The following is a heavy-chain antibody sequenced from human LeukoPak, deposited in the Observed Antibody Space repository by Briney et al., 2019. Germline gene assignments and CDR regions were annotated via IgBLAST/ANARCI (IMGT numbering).Heavy chain of an antibody. CDR3: TTPESLAYCGGDCYYPFDY. J-gene: IGHJ4*02. D-gene: IGHD2-21*02. CDR2: IKSKTDGGTT. V-gene: IGHV3-15*01. CDR1: GFTFSNAW. Sequence: PGGSLRLSCAASGFTFSNAWMRWVRKARGKGLEWVGRIKSKTDGGTTDYDAPVKGRFTISRDDSKNTLYLQMTSLKTEDRAVYYCTTPESLAYCGGDCYYPFDYWGQATLVTVSS.